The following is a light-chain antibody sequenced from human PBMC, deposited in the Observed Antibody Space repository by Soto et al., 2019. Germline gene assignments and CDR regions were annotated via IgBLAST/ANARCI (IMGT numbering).Light chain of an antibody. V-gene: IGKV1-5*03. CDR3: QQYNSSPLT. CDR1: QSISTW. Sequence: DLQMTQSPSTLSASVGDRVTITCRASQSISTWLAWFQQKPGKAPNLLIYKASSLESGVPSRFSGSGSGTEFTLTINTLQPDDFATYYCQQYNSSPLTFGGGTKVEI. J-gene: IGKJ4*01. CDR2: KAS.